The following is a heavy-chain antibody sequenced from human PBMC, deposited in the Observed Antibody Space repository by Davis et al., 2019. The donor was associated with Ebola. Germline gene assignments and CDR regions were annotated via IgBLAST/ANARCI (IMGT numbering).Heavy chain of an antibody. CDR3: ARDRVTVVPAAIGVLYYYYGMDV. D-gene: IGHD2-2*02. CDR2: IKQDGSEK. Sequence: GGSLRLSCAASGFTFSSYWMSWVRQAPGKGLEWVANIKQDGSEKYYVDSVKGRFTISRDNAKNSLYLQMNSLRAEDTAVYYCARDRVTVVPAAIGVLYYYYGMDVWGQGTTVTVSS. CDR1: GFTFSSYW. J-gene: IGHJ6*02. V-gene: IGHV3-7*03.